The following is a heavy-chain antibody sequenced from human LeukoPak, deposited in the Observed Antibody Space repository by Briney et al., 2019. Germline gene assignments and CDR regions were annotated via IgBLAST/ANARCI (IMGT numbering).Heavy chain of an antibody. D-gene: IGHD3-3*01. J-gene: IGHJ3*02. CDR3: ARVLTIFGVVTNDI. Sequence: SQTLSLTCTVSGGSISSGSYYWSGIRQPAGKGLEWIGRIYTSGSTNYNPSLKSRVTISVDTSKNQFSLKLSSVTAADTAVYYCARVLTIFGVVTNDIWGQGTMVTVSS. V-gene: IGHV4-61*02. CDR1: GGSISSGSYY. CDR2: IYTSGST.